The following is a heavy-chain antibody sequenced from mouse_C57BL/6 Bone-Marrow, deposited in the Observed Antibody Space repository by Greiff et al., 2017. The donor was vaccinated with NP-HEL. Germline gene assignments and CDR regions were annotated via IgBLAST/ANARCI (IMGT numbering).Heavy chain of an antibody. CDR1: GYTFTSYG. J-gene: IGHJ2*01. CDR3: ARGGVRGGY. CDR2: IYPRSGNT. D-gene: IGHD2-14*01. Sequence: VMLVESGAELARPGASVKLSCKASGYTFTSYGISWVKQRTGQGLEWIGEIYPRSGNTYYNEKFKGKATLTADKSSSTAYMELRSLTSEDSAVYFCARGGVRGGYWGQGTTLTVSS. V-gene: IGHV1-81*01.